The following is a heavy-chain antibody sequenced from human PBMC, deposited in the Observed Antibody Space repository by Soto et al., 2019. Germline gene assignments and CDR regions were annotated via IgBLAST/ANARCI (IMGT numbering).Heavy chain of an antibody. CDR2: AYNSGST. Sequence: SETLSLTCTVSGGSISSNYWTWIRQPPGKGLEWIGYAYNSGSTNYNPSLKSRVTTSEDTSKSQFSLKVNSMTAADTAVYYCARYRREAVAGYTLDNWGQGILVTVSS. D-gene: IGHD6-13*01. J-gene: IGHJ4*02. V-gene: IGHV4-59*01. CDR1: GGSISSNY. CDR3: ARYRREAVAGYTLDN.